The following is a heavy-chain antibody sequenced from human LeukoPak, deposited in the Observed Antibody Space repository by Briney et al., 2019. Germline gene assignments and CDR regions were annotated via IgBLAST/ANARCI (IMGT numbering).Heavy chain of an antibody. Sequence: GGSLRLSCAASGFTFSSYGMHWVRQAPGKGLEWVAVISYDGSNKYYADSVKGRFTISRDNAKNSLYLQMNSLRAEDTALYYCAKVGSRYYYYYGMDVWGQGTTVTVSS. CDR1: GFTFSSYG. D-gene: IGHD6-13*01. J-gene: IGHJ6*02. CDR2: ISYDGSNK. V-gene: IGHV3-30*18. CDR3: AKVGSRYYYYYGMDV.